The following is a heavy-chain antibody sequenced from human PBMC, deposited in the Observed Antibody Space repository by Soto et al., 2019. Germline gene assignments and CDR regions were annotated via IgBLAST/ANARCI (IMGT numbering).Heavy chain of an antibody. CDR3: ARESGYSSSYIDY. V-gene: IGHV4-34*01. CDR2: INHSGST. D-gene: IGHD6-6*01. Sequence: SETLSLTCAVYGGSFSGYYWSWIRQPPGKGLEWIGEINHSGSTNYNPSLKSRVTISVDTSKNQFSLKLSSVTAADTAVYYCARESGYSSSYIDYWGQGTLVTVSS. J-gene: IGHJ4*02. CDR1: GGSFSGYY.